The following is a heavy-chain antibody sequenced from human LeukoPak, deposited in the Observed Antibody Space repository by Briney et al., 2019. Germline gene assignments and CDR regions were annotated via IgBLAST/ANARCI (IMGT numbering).Heavy chain of an antibody. Sequence: PSETLSLTCTVSGASISSYYWSWIRQPAGKGLEWIGRIYTRGSTNYNPSLRSRVAMSVDTSKNQFSLKLSSVTAADTAVYYCARTYYDILTGYYFDPWGQGTLVTVSS. J-gene: IGHJ5*02. D-gene: IGHD3-9*01. CDR1: GASISSYY. CDR2: IYTRGST. CDR3: ARTYYDILTGYYFDP. V-gene: IGHV4-4*07.